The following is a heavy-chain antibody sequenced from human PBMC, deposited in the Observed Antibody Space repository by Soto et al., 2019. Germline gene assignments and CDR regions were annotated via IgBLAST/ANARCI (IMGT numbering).Heavy chain of an antibody. J-gene: IGHJ5*02. Sequence: QVQLVQSGAEVKKPGASVKVSCKASGYTFTAHGISWVRQAPGRGLEWMGWVSGDNSHTNYAQSLQDRVTMTTDITTNTAYMELRSLRSDDTAVYYCARDLGYCRRGDCYREWFDPWGQGTLVTVSS. CDR2: VSGDNSHT. CDR1: GYTFTAHG. CDR3: ARDLGYCRRGDCYREWFDP. D-gene: IGHD2-2*01. V-gene: IGHV1-18*01.